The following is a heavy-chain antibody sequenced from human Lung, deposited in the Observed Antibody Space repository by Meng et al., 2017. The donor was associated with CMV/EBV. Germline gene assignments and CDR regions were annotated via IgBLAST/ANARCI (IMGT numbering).Heavy chain of an antibody. CDR1: GVSISGFY. CDR2: IYINGDT. D-gene: IGHD1-26*01. Sequence: QVHLQESGPGLVQPSEXLSLTCSVSGVSISGFYWSWIRQPAGKGLEWIGRIYINGDTNYNPSLKSRVTISKDTSKNQISLRLTSVTAADTAIYYCATGSGAFDHWGRGTLVTVSS. CDR3: ATGSGAFDH. J-gene: IGHJ4*02. V-gene: IGHV4-4*07.